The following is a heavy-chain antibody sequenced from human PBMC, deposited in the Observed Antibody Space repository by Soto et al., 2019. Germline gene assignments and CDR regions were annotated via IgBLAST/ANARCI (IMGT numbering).Heavy chain of an antibody. CDR1: GFTFSSYG. V-gene: IGHV3-33*01. J-gene: IGHJ3*02. CDR3: ARDPTVTPSLFAFDI. CDR2: IWYDGSNK. Sequence: QVQLVESGGGVVQPGRSLRLSCAASGFTFSSYGMHWVHQAPGKGLEWVAVIWYDGSNKYYADSVKGRFTISRDNSKNTLYLQMNSLRAEDTAVYYCARDPTVTPSLFAFDIWGQGTMVTVSS. D-gene: IGHD4-17*01.